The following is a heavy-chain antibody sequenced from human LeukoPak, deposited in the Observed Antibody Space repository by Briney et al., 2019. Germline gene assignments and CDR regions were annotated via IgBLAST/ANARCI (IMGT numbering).Heavy chain of an antibody. CDR1: GGSISSSSYY. CDR2: IYYSGST. Sequence: SETLSLTCTVSGGSISSSSYYWGWIRQPPGKGLEWIGSIYYSGSTYYNPSLKSRVTISVDTSKNQFSLKLGSVTAADTAVYYCARDSTNHKYYDFWSGYTYMDVWGKGTTVTVSS. J-gene: IGHJ6*03. CDR3: ARDSTNHKYYDFWSGYTYMDV. V-gene: IGHV4-39*02. D-gene: IGHD3-3*01.